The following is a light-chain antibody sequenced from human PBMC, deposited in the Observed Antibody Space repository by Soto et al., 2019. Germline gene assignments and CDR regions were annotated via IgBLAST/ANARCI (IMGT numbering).Light chain of an antibody. CDR1: SSNIENNY. CDR2: DNN. CDR3: GTWDNRLSAGV. Sequence: QSVLTQPPSVSAAPGQKVTISCSGSSSNIENNYVSWYQQLPGTAPKLLIYDNNKRPSGIPDRFSGSKSGTPATLGITGLQTGDEAEYYCGTWDNRLSAGVFGGGTQLTVL. J-gene: IGLJ2*01. V-gene: IGLV1-51*01.